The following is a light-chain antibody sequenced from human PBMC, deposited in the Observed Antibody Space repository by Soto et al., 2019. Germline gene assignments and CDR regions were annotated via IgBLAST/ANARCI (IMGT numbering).Light chain of an antibody. CDR3: QHYGGMWT. Sequence: DIQMTQSPSTLSASVGDRVTITCRASQYITNRLAWYQQKPGEAPKVLIYDASNLEYGVPSRFSGSGFGTEFILTISSLQSDDFATYYCQHYGGMWTFGQGTKVDIX. CDR1: QYITNR. V-gene: IGKV1-5*01. J-gene: IGKJ1*01. CDR2: DAS.